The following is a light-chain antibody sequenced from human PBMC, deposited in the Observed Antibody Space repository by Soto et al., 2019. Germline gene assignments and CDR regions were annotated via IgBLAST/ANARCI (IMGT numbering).Light chain of an antibody. CDR3: QQYGSSPPRLT. CDR1: QSVSSSY. V-gene: IGKV3-20*01. Sequence: EIVLTQSPGTLSLSPGERATLSCRASQSVSSSYLAWYQQKPGQAPRLLIYGASSRATGIPDRFSGSGSGTDFNLTISRLEPADFAVYYCQQYGSSPPRLTFGGGNKVEIK. CDR2: GAS. J-gene: IGKJ4*01.